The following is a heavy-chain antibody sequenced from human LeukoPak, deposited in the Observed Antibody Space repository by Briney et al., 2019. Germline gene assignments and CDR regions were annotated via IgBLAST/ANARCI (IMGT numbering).Heavy chain of an antibody. J-gene: IGHJ5*02. CDR1: RYTFTSYD. CDR2: MNPNSGNT. CDR3: ASAIFPYGWFDP. D-gene: IGHD3-3*01. Sequence: RASVKVSCKASRYTFTSYDINWVRQATGQGLEWMGWMNPNSGNTGYAQKFQGRVTMTRNTSISTAYMELSSLRSEDTAVYYCASAIFPYGWFDPWGQGTLVTVSS. V-gene: IGHV1-8*01.